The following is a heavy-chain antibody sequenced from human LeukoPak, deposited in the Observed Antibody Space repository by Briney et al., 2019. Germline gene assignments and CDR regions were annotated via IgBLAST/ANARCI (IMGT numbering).Heavy chain of an antibody. V-gene: IGHV3-30*03. CDR1: GFTFTNYG. Sequence: GGSLRLSCAASGFTFTNYGIHWVRQAPGKGLEWVALISYDRNNKYYADAVKGRFTISRDNSKNTLYLQMSSLRTEDTAMYYCAPDEGGDYVGLDYWGRGTLVTVSS. D-gene: IGHD4-17*01. CDR2: ISYDRNNK. CDR3: APDEGGDYVGLDY. J-gene: IGHJ4*02.